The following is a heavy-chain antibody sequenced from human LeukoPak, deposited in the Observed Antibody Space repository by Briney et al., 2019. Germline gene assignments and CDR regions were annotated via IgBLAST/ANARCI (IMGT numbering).Heavy chain of an antibody. CDR2: IYHSGST. V-gene: IGHV4-30-2*01. Sequence: PSQTLSLTCTVSGGSISSGGYYWSWIRQPPGKGLEWIGYIYHSGSTYYNPSLKSRVTISVDRSKNQFSLKLSSVTAADTAVYYCARRGYSFDAFDIWGQGTMVTVSS. CDR3: ARRGYSFDAFDI. CDR1: GGSISSGGYY. D-gene: IGHD5-18*01. J-gene: IGHJ3*02.